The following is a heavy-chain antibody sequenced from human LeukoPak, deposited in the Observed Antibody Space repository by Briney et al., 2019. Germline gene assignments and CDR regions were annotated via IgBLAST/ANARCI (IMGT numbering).Heavy chain of an antibody. V-gene: IGHV3-73*01. CDR3: TRAGYSYGRGYYFDY. Sequence: PGGSLRLSCATSGLNFTCAWMSWVRQASGKGLEWVGRIRSKANSYATAYAASVKGRFTISRDDSKNTAYLQMNSLKTEDTAVYYCTRAGYSYGRGYYFDYWGQGTLVTVSS. J-gene: IGHJ4*02. CDR2: IRSKANSYAT. CDR1: GLNFTCAW. D-gene: IGHD5-18*01.